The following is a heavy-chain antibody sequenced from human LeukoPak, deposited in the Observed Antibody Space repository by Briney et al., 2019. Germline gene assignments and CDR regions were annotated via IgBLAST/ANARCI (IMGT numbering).Heavy chain of an antibody. D-gene: IGHD6-6*01. CDR1: GYTFTGYY. CDR2: INPNSGGT. CDR3: ARVLYNSSWESY. J-gene: IGHJ4*02. Sequence: ASVKVSCKASGYTFTGYYMHWVRQAPGQGLEWMGRINPNSGGTNYAQKFQGRVTMTRDTSISTAYMELSRLRSDDTAVYYCARVLYNSSWESYGGQGTLVTVSS. V-gene: IGHV1-2*06.